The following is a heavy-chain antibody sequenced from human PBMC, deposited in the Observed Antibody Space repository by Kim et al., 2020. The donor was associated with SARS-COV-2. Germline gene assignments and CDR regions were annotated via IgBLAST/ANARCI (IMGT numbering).Heavy chain of an antibody. CDR3: ARVFGAHYYDSSGYYFWRGAIRGDFDY. CDR1: GYTFTSYG. D-gene: IGHD3-22*01. Sequence: ASVKVSCKASGYTFTSYGISWVRQAPGQGLEWMGWISAYNGNTNYAQKLQGRVTMTTDTSTSTAYMELRSLRSDDTAVYYCARVFGAHYYDSSGYYFWRGAIRGDFDYWGQGTLVTVSS. V-gene: IGHV1-18*01. CDR2: ISAYNGNT. J-gene: IGHJ4*02.